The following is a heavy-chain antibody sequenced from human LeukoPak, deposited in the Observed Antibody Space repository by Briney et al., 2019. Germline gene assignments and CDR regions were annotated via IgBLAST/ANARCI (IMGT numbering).Heavy chain of an antibody. CDR2: IYYSGST. D-gene: IGHD6-19*01. CDR3: ATIERSGWYVSY. V-gene: IGHV4-59*01. J-gene: IGHJ4*02. CDR1: GGSISSYY. Sequence: SETLSLTCTVSGGSISSYYWSWIRQPPGKGLEWIGYIYYSGSTNYNPSLTSRVTISVDTSKNQFSLKLSSVTAADTAVYYCATIERSGWYVSYWGQGTLVTVSS.